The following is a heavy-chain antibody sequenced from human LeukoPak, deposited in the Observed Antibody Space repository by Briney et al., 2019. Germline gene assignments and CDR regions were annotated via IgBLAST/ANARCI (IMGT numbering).Heavy chain of an antibody. Sequence: GASVKVSCKASGGTFSSYAISWVRQAPGRGLEWMGGIIPIFGTANYAQKFQGRVTITADESTSTAYMELSSLRSEDTAVYYCARVLRGGDYAPWVYYYGMDVWGQGTTVTVSS. CDR1: GGTFSSYA. CDR3: ARVLRGGDYAPWVYYYGMDV. CDR2: IIPIFGTA. V-gene: IGHV1-69*13. D-gene: IGHD4-17*01. J-gene: IGHJ6*02.